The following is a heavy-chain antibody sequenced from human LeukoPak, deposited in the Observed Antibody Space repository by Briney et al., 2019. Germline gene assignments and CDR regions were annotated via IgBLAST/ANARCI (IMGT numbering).Heavy chain of an antibody. CDR1: GFTFSAYA. V-gene: IGHV3-48*03. CDR3: ARGPGAAATYFDY. CDR2: ISSSGSTI. Sequence: GGSLRLSCEASGFTFSAYAMTWVRQAPGKGLEWVSYISSSGSTIYYADSVKGRFTISRDNAKNSLYLQMNSLRAEDTAVYYCARGPGAAATYFDYWGQGTLVTVSS. D-gene: IGHD2-15*01. J-gene: IGHJ4*02.